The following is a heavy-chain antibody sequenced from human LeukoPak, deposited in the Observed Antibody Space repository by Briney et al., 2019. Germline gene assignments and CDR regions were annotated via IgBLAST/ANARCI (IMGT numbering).Heavy chain of an antibody. V-gene: IGHV1-18*01. D-gene: IGHD4-17*01. CDR1: GYTFTSYG. J-gene: IGHJ4*02. Sequence: ASVKVSCKASGYTFTSYGISWVRQAPGQGLERMGWISAHNGNTNYAQKLQGRVTMTTDTSTSTAYMELRSLRSDDTAVYYCARESLKGDYIYYFDYWGQGTLVTISS. CDR2: ISAHNGNT. CDR3: ARESLKGDYIYYFDY.